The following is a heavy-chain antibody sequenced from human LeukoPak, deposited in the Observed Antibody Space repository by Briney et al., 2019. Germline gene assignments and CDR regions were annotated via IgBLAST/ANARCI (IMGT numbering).Heavy chain of an antibody. CDR3: ARRRDFIDY. J-gene: IGHJ4*02. CDR2: SGSSGTTI. Sequence: GGSLRLSCAASGFTLSDYYMSWIHQAPGKGLEWVSYSGSSGTTIYYADSVKGRFAISRDNAKNSLYLQMNSLRAEDTAVYYCARRRDFIDYWGQGTLVTVSS. V-gene: IGHV3-11*01. CDR1: GFTLSDYY. D-gene: IGHD3/OR15-3a*01.